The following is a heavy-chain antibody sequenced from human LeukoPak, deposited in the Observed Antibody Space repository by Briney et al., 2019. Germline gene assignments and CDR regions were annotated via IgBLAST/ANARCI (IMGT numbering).Heavy chain of an antibody. CDR2: IYHSGST. CDR1: GYSISSGYY. V-gene: IGHV4-38-2*02. CDR3: ARKSIGANWGVDY. Sequence: SETLSLTCTVSGYSISSGYYWGWIRQPPGKGLEWIGSIYHSGSTYYNPSLKSRVTISVDTSKNQFSLKLSSVTAADTAVYYCARKSIGANWGVDYWGQGTLVTVSS. J-gene: IGHJ4*02. D-gene: IGHD7-27*01.